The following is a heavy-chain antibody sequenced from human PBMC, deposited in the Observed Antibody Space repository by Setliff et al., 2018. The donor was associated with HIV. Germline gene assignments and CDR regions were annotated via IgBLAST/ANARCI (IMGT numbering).Heavy chain of an antibody. CDR3: ARDWSMTSRESNWFDP. CDR1: GYTFTDYF. J-gene: IGHJ5*02. Sequence: ASVXVSCKASGYTFTDYFMHWVRQAPGQGLEWMGRINPKTGDTRYKQKFQGRVTMTRDASINTAYMELSSLTSDDTAVYYCARDWSMTSRESNWFDPWGQGTLVTVS. V-gene: IGHV1-2*06. D-gene: IGHD6-6*01. CDR2: INPKTGDT.